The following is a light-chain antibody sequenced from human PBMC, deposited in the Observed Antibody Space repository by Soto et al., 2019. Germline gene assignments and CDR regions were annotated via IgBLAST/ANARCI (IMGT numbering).Light chain of an antibody. CDR1: SSDVGGYNF. Sequence: QSALTQPPSASGSPGQSVTISCTGASSDVGGYNFVSWYQHHPGKAPRLMIYDVTQRPSGVPDRFSGSKSGNTASLTVSGLQVDDEAYYYCSSYAGSSIPVAFGRGTKVTVL. J-gene: IGLJ2*01. CDR3: SSYAGSSIPVA. CDR2: DVT. V-gene: IGLV2-8*01.